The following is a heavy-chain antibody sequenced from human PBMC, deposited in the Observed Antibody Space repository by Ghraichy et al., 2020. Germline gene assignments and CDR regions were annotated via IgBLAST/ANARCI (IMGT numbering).Heavy chain of an antibody. CDR3: VRVRIVGGTSPDAFDT. CDR2: ISYDGTIQ. CDR1: GFTFSSYA. D-gene: IGHD1-26*01. V-gene: IGHV3-30-3*01. Sequence: GGSLRLSCTGSGFTFSSYAIHWIRQAPGKGLEWVTVISYDGTIQFYADSVKDRLTISSDNSRTSVYLPMNSLRVEDTAVYYCVRVRIVGGTSPDAFDTWGQGTMVTVSS. J-gene: IGHJ3*02.